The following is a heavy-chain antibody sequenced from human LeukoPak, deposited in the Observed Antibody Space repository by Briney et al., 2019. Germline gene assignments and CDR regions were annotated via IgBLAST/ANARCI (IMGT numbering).Heavy chain of an antibody. J-gene: IGHJ3*02. V-gene: IGHV3-23*01. D-gene: IGHD3-3*01. CDR2: ISGSGGST. CDR3: AREGDYYDFWSLENAFDI. CDR1: GFTFSSYA. Sequence: GGSLRLSCAASGFTFSSYAMSWVRQAPGKGLEWVSAISGSGGSTYYADSVKGRFTISRDNSKNTLYLQMNSLRAEDTAVYYCAREGDYYDFWSLENAFDIWGQGTMVTVSS.